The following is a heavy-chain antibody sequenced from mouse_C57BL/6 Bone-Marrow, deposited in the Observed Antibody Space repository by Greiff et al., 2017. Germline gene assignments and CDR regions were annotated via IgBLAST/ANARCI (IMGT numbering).Heavy chain of an antibody. CDR3: ARGGGGYFDY. J-gene: IGHJ2*01. V-gene: IGHV1-64*01. CDR2: IHPKSGST. Sequence: QVQLKQPGAELVKPGASVKLSCKASGYTFTSYWMHWVKQRPGQGLEWIGMIHPKSGSTNYNEKFKSKATLTVDKSSSTAYMQLSSLTSEDSAVYYCARGGGGYFDYWCQGTTLTVSS. CDR1: GYTFTSYW.